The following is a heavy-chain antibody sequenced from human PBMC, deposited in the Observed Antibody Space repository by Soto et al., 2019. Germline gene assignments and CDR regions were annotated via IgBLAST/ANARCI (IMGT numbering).Heavy chain of an antibody. CDR2: ISYDGSNK. D-gene: IGHD6-19*01. CDR1: GFSFSSYG. CDR3: ANIAVAGDTNYYVMDV. J-gene: IGHJ6*02. V-gene: IGHV3-30*18. Sequence: QVQLVESGGGVVQPGRSLRLSCVASGFSFSSYGMHWVRQAPGKGLEWVAVISYDGSNKYYADSVKGRFTISRDSSKNTLYLQMNSLRAEDTAVYYCANIAVAGDTNYYVMDVWGQGTTVTVSS.